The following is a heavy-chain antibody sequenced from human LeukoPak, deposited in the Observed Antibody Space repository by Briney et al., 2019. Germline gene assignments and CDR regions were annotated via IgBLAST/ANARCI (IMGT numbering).Heavy chain of an antibody. Sequence: SETLSLTCTVSGYSISSGYYWGWIRQPPGKGLEWIGSIYHSGSTYYNPSLKSRVTISVGTSKNQFSLKLSSVTAADTAVYYCALTPAHAFDIWGQGTMVTVSS. CDR3: ALTPAHAFDI. CDR1: GYSISSGYY. CDR2: IYHSGST. J-gene: IGHJ3*02. V-gene: IGHV4-38-2*02.